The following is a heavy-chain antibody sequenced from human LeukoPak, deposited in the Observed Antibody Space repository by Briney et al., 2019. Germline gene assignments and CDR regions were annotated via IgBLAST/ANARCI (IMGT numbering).Heavy chain of an antibody. CDR3: AISHSSGWSPEDYFDY. J-gene: IGHJ4*02. Sequence: ASVKVSCKASGYTFTSYGISWVRQAPGQGLEWMGWISAYNGNTNYAQKLQGRVTMTTDTSTSTAYMELRSLRSDDTAVYYCAISHSSGWSPEDYFDYWGQGTLVTVSS. CDR2: ISAYNGNT. D-gene: IGHD6-19*01. CDR1: GYTFTSYG. V-gene: IGHV1-18*01.